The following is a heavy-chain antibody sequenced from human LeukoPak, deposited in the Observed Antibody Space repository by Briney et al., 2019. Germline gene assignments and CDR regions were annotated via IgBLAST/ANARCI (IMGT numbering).Heavy chain of an antibody. Sequence: SWIRQPPGKGLEWIGYIYYSGSTYYNPSLKSRVTISVDTSKNQFSLKLSSVTAADTAVYYCARDRGRKGITGFDYWGQGTLVTVSS. J-gene: IGHJ4*02. CDR2: IYYSGST. CDR3: ARDRGRKGITGFDY. V-gene: IGHV4-30-4*08. D-gene: IGHD1-20*01.